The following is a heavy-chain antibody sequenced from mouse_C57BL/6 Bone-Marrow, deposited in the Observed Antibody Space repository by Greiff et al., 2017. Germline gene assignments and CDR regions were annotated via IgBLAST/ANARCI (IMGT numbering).Heavy chain of an antibody. CDR3: ARGGNYGGYYCDY. V-gene: IGHV1-47*01. CDR1: GYTFTTYP. J-gene: IGHJ2*01. Sequence: VQLQQSGAELVKPGASVKMSCKASGYTFTTYPIEWMKQNHGKSLEWIGNFHPYNDDTKYTEKFKGKATLTVEQSSSTVYLELSRLTSDDSAVYYCARGGNYGGYYCDYWGKGTTLTVSS. CDR2: FHPYNDDT. D-gene: IGHD2-1*01.